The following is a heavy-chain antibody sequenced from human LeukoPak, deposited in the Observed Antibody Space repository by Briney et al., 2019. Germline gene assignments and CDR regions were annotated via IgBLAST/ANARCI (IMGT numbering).Heavy chain of an antibody. J-gene: IGHJ4*02. D-gene: IGHD6-19*01. CDR1: GGSLSSRNYY. V-gene: IGHV4-39*01. CDR3: ARHVSVAVTNFFDY. CDR2: VYYTGTT. Sequence: SETLSLTCTVSGGSLSSRNYYWGWLRQPPGTGLEWIGGVYYTGTTYSNPSLKSRVTISVDTSKNQFSLRLSSVTAADTAVYYCARHVSVAVTNFFDYWGQGTLVTVSS.